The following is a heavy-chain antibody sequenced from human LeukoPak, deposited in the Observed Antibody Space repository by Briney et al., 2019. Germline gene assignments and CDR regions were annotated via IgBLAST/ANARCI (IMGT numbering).Heavy chain of an antibody. D-gene: IGHD3-10*01. CDR2: ISNGGSTI. V-gene: IGHV3-48*01. J-gene: IGHJ5*02. Sequence: GRSLRPSCVASGFPLTYSTYNMMWVRQAPGKGLEWISFISNGGSTIYYANSVEGRFTISRDNAKNSLYLQMNGLRAEDTAVCYCARELYRGLGNWFDPWGQGTLVTVSS. CDR3: ARELYRGLGNWFDP. CDR1: GFPLTYSTYN.